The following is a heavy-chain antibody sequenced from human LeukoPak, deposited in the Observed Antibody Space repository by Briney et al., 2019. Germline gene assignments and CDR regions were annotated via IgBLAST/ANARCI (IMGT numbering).Heavy chain of an antibody. V-gene: IGHV3-7*01. D-gene: IGHD3-3*02. CDR2: IKKDGSEK. CDR3: VRASSNDY. CDR1: GFTLSSFW. J-gene: IGHJ4*02. Sequence: GGSLRLSCEASGFTLSSFWMNWVRQAPGKGLEWVANIKKDGSEKYYVDSVKGRFTISRDNAKSSLYLQMNSLRAEDTAVYYCVRASSNDYWGQGTLVTVSS.